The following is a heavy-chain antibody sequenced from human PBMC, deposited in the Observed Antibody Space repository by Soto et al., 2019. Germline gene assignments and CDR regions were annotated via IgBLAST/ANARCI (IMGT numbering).Heavy chain of an antibody. D-gene: IGHD1-1*01. J-gene: IGHJ6*01. CDR3: ARYALAVTPLGYYYYGLDI. CDR2: ISAYNGNT. Sequence: GLEWMGWISAYNGNTNYAQKLQGRVTMTTDTSTSRAYMELRSLRSDDTAVYYCARYALAVTPLGYYYYGLDISAQGHTGTVS. V-gene: IGHV1-18*01.